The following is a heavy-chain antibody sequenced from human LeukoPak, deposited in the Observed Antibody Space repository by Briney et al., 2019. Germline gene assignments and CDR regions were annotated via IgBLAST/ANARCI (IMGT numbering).Heavy chain of an antibody. V-gene: IGHV4-61*01. CDR1: GASVSSGSYY. D-gene: IGHD3-22*01. J-gene: IGHJ3*02. CDR3: AREGRGYYDSSGYPSLQDAFDI. CDR2: IYYSGST. Sequence: PSETLSLTCNVSGASVSSGSYYWSWIRQPPGKGLEWIGYIYYSGSTNYNPSLKSRVTISVDTSKNQFSLKLSSVTAADTAVYYCAREGRGYYDSSGYPSLQDAFDIWGQGTMVTVSS.